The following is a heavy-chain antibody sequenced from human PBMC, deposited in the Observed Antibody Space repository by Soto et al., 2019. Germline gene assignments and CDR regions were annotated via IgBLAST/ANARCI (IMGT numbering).Heavy chain of an antibody. CDR3: ARDYYKYYDSSGYYRSPAY. CDR2: ISYDGSDK. CDR1: GFTFSSYA. D-gene: IGHD3-22*01. Sequence: GGSRRLSCAASGFTFSSYAMHWVRQAPDKGLEWVAVISYDGSDKDYADSVKGRFTISRDNSRNTLFLQMNSLRAEDTAVYYCARDYYKYYDSSGYYRSPAYWGQGTLVTVSS. V-gene: IGHV3-30-3*01. J-gene: IGHJ4*02.